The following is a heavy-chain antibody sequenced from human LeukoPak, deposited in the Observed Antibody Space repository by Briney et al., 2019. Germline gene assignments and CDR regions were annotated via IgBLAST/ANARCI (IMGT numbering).Heavy chain of an antibody. V-gene: IGHV4-59*08. Sequence: SETLSLTCTVSGGSLRTYYWSWIRQPPGKGLEWIGYIYYSGSTNYNPSLKSRVTISVDTSNNQFSLKLSSVTAADTAVYYCTRHPSAVAGKTFDCWGQGTLVTVSS. J-gene: IGHJ4*02. D-gene: IGHD6-19*01. CDR1: GGSLRTYY. CDR3: TRHPSAVAGKTFDC. CDR2: IYYSGST.